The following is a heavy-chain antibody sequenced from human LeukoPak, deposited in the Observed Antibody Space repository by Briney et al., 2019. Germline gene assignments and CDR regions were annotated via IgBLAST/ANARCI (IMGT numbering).Heavy chain of an antibody. CDR1: GFTFSSYE. J-gene: IGHJ3*02. CDR3: ARGATAFDAFDI. V-gene: IGHV3-30*04. CDR2: ISYDGSNK. Sequence: GGSLRLSCAASGFTFSSYEMNWVRQAPGKGLEWVAVISYDGSNKYYADSVKGRFTISRDNSKNTLYLQMNSLRAEDTAVYYCARGATAFDAFDIWGQGTMVTVSS.